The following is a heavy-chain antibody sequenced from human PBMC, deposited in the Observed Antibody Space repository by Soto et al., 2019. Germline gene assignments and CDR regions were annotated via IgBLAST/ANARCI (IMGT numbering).Heavy chain of an antibody. CDR1: GGSISSSNW. CDR2: IYHSGST. D-gene: IGHD6-19*01. CDR3: ARWAAVDGNFAS. V-gene: IGHV4-4*02. J-gene: IGHJ4*02. Sequence: QVQLQESGPGLVKPSGTLSLTCAVSGGSISSSNWWSWVRQPPGKGLEWIGEIYHSGSTNYNPSLKSRVTISVDKSNHQFSLKLSSATAADTAVYYCARWAAVDGNFASWGQGTLVTVSS.